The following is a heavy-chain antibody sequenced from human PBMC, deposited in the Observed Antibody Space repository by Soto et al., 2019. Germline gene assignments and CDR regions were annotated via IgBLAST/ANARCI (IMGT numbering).Heavy chain of an antibody. J-gene: IGHJ4*02. CDR1: GFTFISDS. D-gene: IGHD3-9*01. V-gene: IGHV3-23*01. CDR2: ISGSGGST. Sequence: LILSCASSGFTFISDSMSLVRQAPGKGLEWVSAISGSGGSTYYADSVKGRFTISRDNSKNTLYLQMNSLRAEDTAVYYCAKDWDYDKFGSSFDYWGKGNMVNVSS. CDR3: AKDWDYDKFGSSFDY.